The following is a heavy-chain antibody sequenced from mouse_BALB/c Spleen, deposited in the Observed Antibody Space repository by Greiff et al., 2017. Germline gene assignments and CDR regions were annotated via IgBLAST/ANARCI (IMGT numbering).Heavy chain of an antibody. CDR3: ARSDGSFFDY. V-gene: IGHV1S56*01. CDR1: GYTFTSYY. CDR2: IYPGNVNT. D-gene: IGHD1-1*01. J-gene: IGHJ2*01. Sequence: QVQLKQSGPELVKPGASVRISCKASGYTFTSYYIHWVKQRPGQGLEWIGWIYPGNVNTKYNEKFKGKATLTADKSSSTAYMQLSSLTSEDSAVYFCARSDGSFFDYWGQGTTLTVSS.